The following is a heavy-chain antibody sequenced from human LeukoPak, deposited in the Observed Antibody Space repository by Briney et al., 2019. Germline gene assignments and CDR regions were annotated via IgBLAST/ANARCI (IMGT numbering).Heavy chain of an antibody. Sequence: SQTLSLTCTVSGGSISSYYWSWIRQPPGKGLEWIGYIYSSGSTNYNPSLKSRVTISVDTSKNQFSLKLSSVTAADTAVYYCARDRITMVRGVIYYYYGMDVWGQGTTVTVSS. D-gene: IGHD3-10*01. J-gene: IGHJ6*02. CDR1: GGSISSYY. V-gene: IGHV4-59*12. CDR3: ARDRITMVRGVIYYYYGMDV. CDR2: IYSSGST.